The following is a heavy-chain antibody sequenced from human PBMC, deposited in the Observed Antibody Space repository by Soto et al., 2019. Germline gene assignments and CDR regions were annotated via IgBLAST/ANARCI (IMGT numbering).Heavy chain of an antibody. CDR1: GFTVNSNY. CDR2: TNTGGTT. V-gene: IGHV3-53*02. J-gene: IGHJ6*02. D-gene: IGHD1-26*01. Sequence: EVQVLATGGGLIQPGGSLRLSCAASGFTVNSNYMSWVRQAPGEGLQWVSITNTGGTTYYADSVKGRFTVSRDNSKNTLYLQMHSLRAEDTDVYSGAKGDGFNLAVWGHGTTVSVSS. CDR3: AKGDGFNLAV.